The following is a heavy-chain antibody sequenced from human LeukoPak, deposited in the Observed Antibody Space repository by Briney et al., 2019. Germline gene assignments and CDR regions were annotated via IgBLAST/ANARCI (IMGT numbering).Heavy chain of an antibody. J-gene: IGHJ4*02. D-gene: IGHD5-12*01. V-gene: IGHV1-2*04. CDR3: ARGTLRSRYYFDY. Sequence: ASVKVSCKASGYTFTGYYMHWVRQAPGQGLEWMGWINPNSGGTNYAQKFQGWVTMTRDTSISTAYMELSRLRSDDTAVYYCARGTLRSRYYFDYWGQGTLVTVSS. CDR1: GYTFTGYY. CDR2: INPNSGGT.